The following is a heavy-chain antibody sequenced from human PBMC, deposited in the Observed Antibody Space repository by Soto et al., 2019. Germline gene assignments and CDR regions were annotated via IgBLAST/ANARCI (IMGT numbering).Heavy chain of an antibody. V-gene: IGHV3-33*01. CDR2: IWYDGSNK. CDR3: ARAGTTGTTTTRMIGGH. Sequence: QVQLVESGGGVVQPGGSLRLSCAASGFTFSSYGMHWVRQAPGKGLEWVAVIWYDGSNKYYADSVKGRFTISRDNSKNAVYLQMNSLRAEDNAVYYCARAGTTGTTTTRMIGGHWGQGTLVTVSS. J-gene: IGHJ4*02. D-gene: IGHD1-1*01. CDR1: GFTFSSYG.